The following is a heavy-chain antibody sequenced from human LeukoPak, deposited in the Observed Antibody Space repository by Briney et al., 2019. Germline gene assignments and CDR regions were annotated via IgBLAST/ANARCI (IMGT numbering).Heavy chain of an antibody. CDR2: IYPGDSDP. V-gene: IGHV5-51*01. J-gene: IGHJ4*02. D-gene: IGHD3-9*01. Sequence: GEPLKISCKGSGYSFTNYWIGWVRKMPGKGLKWMGIIYPGDSDPRYSPSFQGQVTISADKSISTAYLQWSSLKASDTAMYYCARLDILTGSPFDYWGQGTLVTVSS. CDR3: ARLDILTGSPFDY. CDR1: GYSFTNYW.